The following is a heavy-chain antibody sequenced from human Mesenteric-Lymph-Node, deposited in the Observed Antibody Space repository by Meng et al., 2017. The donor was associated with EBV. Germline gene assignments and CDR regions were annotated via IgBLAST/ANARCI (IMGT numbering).Heavy chain of an antibody. D-gene: IGHD3-16*01. CDR1: GGTFSNYA. V-gene: IGHV1-18*01. J-gene: IGHJ4*02. CDR3: ARGGLSIDY. CDR2: ISVDSGNT. Sequence: QVQLVQSGSGVKNPGSLVKVSCKASGGTFSNYAISWVRQAPGQGLEWMGWISVDSGNTNYAQKVRDRVTMTTDFSTNTAYMELRSLTSDDTAVYYCARGGLSIDYWGLGTLVTVSS.